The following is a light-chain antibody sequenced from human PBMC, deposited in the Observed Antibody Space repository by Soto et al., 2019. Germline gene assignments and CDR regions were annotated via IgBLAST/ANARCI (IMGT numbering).Light chain of an antibody. J-gene: IGKJ1*01. V-gene: IGKV1-39*01. CDR2: AAS. CDR1: KSISSY. CDR3: QQSYSTLWT. Sequence: DIKMTQSPSSLSASVGARVTITCRASKSISSYLNWYQQKPGKAPKLLIYAASSLQSGVPSRFSGSGSGTDFTLTISSLQPEDFATYYCQQSYSTLWTFGQGTKVEIK.